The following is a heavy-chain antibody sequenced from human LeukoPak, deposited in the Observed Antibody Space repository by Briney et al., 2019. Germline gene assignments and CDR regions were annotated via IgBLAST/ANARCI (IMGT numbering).Heavy chain of an antibody. CDR2: IYGGGNT. Sequence: GGSLRLSCAASGITFSTYSMNWVRHAPGKRLEWVSVIYGGGNTYYADSVEGRFTISRDSSKNTLYLQMNSLRAEDTAVYYCATGGGDGYNFRYFDYWGQGILVTVSS. CDR3: ATGGGDGYNFRYFDY. V-gene: IGHV3-66*01. CDR1: GITFSTYS. D-gene: IGHD5-24*01. J-gene: IGHJ4*02.